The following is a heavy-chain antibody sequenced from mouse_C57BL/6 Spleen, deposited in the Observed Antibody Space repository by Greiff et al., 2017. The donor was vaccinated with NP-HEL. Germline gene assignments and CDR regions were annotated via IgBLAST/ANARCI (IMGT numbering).Heavy chain of an antibody. CDR3: ARGGQLRLPSMDY. CDR2: IDPSDSYT. Sequence: VQLQQSGAELVKPGASVKLSCKASGYTFTSYWMQWVKQRPGQGLEWIGEIDPSDSYTNYNQKFKGKATLTVDSSSSTAYMQLSSLTTEDSAVYYCARGGQLRLPSMDYWGQGTSVTVSS. D-gene: IGHD3-2*02. J-gene: IGHJ4*01. CDR1: GYTFTSYW. V-gene: IGHV1-50*01.